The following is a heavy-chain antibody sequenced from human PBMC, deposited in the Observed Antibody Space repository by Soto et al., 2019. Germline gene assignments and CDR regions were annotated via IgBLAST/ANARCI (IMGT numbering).Heavy chain of an antibody. J-gene: IGHJ6*02. CDR1: GFTLRSYW. D-gene: IGHD3-3*01. CDR2: INSDGSST. Sequence: GSLRLSCAASGFTLRSYWMHWVRQAPGKGLVWVSRINSDGSSTTYADSVKGRFTISRDNAKNTLYLQMNSLRAEDTAVYYCARDPPYYDFWSGSYTGEYYYGMDVWGQGTTVTVSS. CDR3: ARDPPYYDFWSGSYTGEYYYGMDV. V-gene: IGHV3-74*01.